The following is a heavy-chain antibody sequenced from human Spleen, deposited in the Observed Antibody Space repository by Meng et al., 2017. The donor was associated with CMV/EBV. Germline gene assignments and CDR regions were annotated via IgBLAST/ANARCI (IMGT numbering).Heavy chain of an antibody. CDR1: EFTFRSYG. V-gene: IGHV3-30*02. CDR2: IRYDGSKK. D-gene: IGHD3-10*01. CDR3: AKGPSYAEDGCDGMDV. J-gene: IGHJ6*02. Sequence: GESLKISCAASEFTFRSYGMHWVRQAPGKGLEWVAFIRYDGSKKYHADSVKGRFTISRDNSKNTLYLQMNRLRGEDTAFYYCAKGPSYAEDGCDGMDVWGQGTTVTVSS.